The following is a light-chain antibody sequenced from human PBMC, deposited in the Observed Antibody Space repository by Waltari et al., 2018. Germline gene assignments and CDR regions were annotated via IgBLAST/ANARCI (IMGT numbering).Light chain of an antibody. CDR2: DAS. J-gene: IGKJ1*01. Sequence: EIVLTQSPGTLSLSPGDRATLSCRASQSVSRTLAWYQQKPGQAPRLIIYDASSRATGIPDRFSGSGSGTDFSLTISRLEPEDFAVYYCQKYGTLPATFGQGTKVEIK. CDR3: QKYGTLPAT. CDR1: QSVSRT. V-gene: IGKV3-20*01.